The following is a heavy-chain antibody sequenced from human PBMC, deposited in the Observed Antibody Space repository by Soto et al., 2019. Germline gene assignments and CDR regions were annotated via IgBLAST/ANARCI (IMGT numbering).Heavy chain of an antibody. Sequence: SETLSLTCAVSGYSISTGFNWGWIRQHPGKGLEWIGSIYHSGSTYYNLSLKSRVTISADTSKNQISLKLISVTAADTALYYCARDWGSGFYLFDSWGQGTLVTVSS. CDR2: IYHSGST. CDR3: ARDWGSGFYLFDS. CDR1: GYSISTGFN. V-gene: IGHV4-38-2*02. J-gene: IGHJ4*02. D-gene: IGHD6-19*01.